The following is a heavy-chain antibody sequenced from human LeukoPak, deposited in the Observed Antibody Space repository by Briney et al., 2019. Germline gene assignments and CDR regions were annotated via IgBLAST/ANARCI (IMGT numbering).Heavy chain of an antibody. Sequence: SETLSLTCTVSGGSISSYYWSWIRQPPGKRLEWIGYIYYSGTTNYDPSLKSRLTVSVDTSKNQFSLKLSSVTAADTAVYYCARQRFLEWYFDYWGQGTLVTVSS. J-gene: IGHJ4*02. D-gene: IGHD3-3*01. V-gene: IGHV4-59*08. CDR1: GGSISSYY. CDR2: IYYSGTT. CDR3: ARQRFLEWYFDY.